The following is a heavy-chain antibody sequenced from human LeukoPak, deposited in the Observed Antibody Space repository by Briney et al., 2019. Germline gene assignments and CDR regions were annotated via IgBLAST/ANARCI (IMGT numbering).Heavy chain of an antibody. J-gene: IGHJ5*02. Sequence: ASVKVSCKTSGFTFTTYTMHWVRQAPGQRLEWMGWINAANGNTQYSQKFQGRVTINRDTSASTAYMELSSLRSEDTAVYYCARGAPIRVAVAATFDPWGQGTLVTVPS. CDR1: GFTFTTYT. V-gene: IGHV1-3*01. CDR3: ARGAPIRVAVAATFDP. D-gene: IGHD6-19*01. CDR2: INAANGNT.